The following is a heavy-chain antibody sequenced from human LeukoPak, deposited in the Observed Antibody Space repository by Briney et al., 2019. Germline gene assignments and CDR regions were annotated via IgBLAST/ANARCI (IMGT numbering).Heavy chain of an antibody. CDR1: GYTFTSYD. V-gene: IGHV1-8*01. Sequence: GASVKVSCKASGYTFTSYDINWVRQATGQGLEWMGWMNPNSGNTGCAQKFQGRGTMTRNSSISTAYMELSSLRSEDTAVYYCASSPSSSSEIDYWGQGTLVTVSS. D-gene: IGHD6-6*01. CDR2: MNPNSGNT. CDR3: ASSPSSSSEIDY. J-gene: IGHJ4*02.